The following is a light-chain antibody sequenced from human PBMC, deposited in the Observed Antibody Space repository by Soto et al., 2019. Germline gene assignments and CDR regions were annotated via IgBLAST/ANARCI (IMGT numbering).Light chain of an antibody. J-gene: IGKJ5*01. CDR1: QTISSW. CDR2: KAS. CDR3: QHYHGGPIT. V-gene: IGKV1-5*03. Sequence: DIKLTQSPSSPSGWERDRISITCVASQTISSWLAWYRQKPGKAPKLLIYKASTLKSVVPSRFSGSGSGTEFTLTISSLQSEDFAVYYCQHYHGGPITFGQGIRLGI.